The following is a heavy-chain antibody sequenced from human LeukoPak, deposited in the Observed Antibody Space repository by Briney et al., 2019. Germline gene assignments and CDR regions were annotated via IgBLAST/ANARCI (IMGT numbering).Heavy chain of an antibody. CDR3: VKGAGRFLEWLLSD. Sequence: GGSLRLSCAASGFTFSSYSMNWVRQAPGKGLEWVSSISSSSSYIYYADSVKGRFTISRDNAKNSLYLQMNSLRVEDTALYYCVKGAGRFLEWLLSDWGQGTLVTVSS. CDR2: ISSSSSYI. D-gene: IGHD3-3*01. J-gene: IGHJ4*02. CDR1: GFTFSSYS. V-gene: IGHV3-21*04.